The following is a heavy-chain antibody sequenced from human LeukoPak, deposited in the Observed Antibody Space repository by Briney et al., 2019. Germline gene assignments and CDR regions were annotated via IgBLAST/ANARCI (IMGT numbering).Heavy chain of an antibody. J-gene: IGHJ6*02. D-gene: IGHD3-22*01. CDR2: INAGNGNT. V-gene: IGHV1-3*01. CDR3: ACGLGPRLNYYYGMDV. Sequence: ASVKVSCKASGYTFTSYAMHWVRQAPGQRLEWMGWINAGNGNTKYSQKFQGRVTITRDTSASTAYMELSRLRSDDTAVYYCACGLGPRLNYYYGMDVWAKGPRSPSP. CDR1: GYTFTSYA.